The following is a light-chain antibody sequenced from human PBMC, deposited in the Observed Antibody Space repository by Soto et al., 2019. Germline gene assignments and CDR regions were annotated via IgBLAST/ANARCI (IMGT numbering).Light chain of an antibody. Sequence: EIVLTQSPGTLSLSPGERASLSCRASQTVSSSHLAWYQQTRGQAPRLLFYGASSRATGIPDRFSGSGSGTDFTLTISRLQPEDFAIYYCQQYKSSPITFGQGTKVDIK. V-gene: IGKV3-20*01. CDR1: QTVSSSH. CDR3: QQYKSSPIT. J-gene: IGKJ1*01. CDR2: GAS.